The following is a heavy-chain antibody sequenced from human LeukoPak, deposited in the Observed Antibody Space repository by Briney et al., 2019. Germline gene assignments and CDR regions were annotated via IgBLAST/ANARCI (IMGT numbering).Heavy chain of an antibody. CDR2: ISGTGGST. J-gene: IGHJ4*02. CDR3: ARAATIFDY. V-gene: IGHV3-23*01. CDR1: GFTFSTYA. Sequence: GGSLRLSCAASGFTFSTYAMTWVRQAPGKGLEWVSLISGTGGSTYYADSVKGRFTISRDNAKNTLYLQMNSLRAEDTAVYYCARAATIFDYWGQGTLVTVSS.